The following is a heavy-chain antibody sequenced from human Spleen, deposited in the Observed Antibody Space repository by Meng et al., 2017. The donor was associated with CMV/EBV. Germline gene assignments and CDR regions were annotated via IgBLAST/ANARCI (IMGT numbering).Heavy chain of an antibody. J-gene: IGHJ6*02. CDR2: SNAGNGNT. CDR3: ARVIAAAGNYYYYGMDV. D-gene: IGHD6-13*01. Sequence: ASVKVSCKASGYTFTSYAMHWVRQAPGQRLEWMGWSNAGNGNTKYSQEFQGRVTITRDTSASTAYMELSSLRSDDTAVYYCARVIAAAGNYYYYGMDVWGQGTTVTVSS. CDR1: GYTFTSYA. V-gene: IGHV1-3*02.